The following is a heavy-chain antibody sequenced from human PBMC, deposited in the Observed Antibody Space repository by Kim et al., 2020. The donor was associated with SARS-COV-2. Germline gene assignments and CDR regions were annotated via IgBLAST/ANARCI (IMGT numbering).Heavy chain of an antibody. CDR2: MFSGGGT. CDR3: AGSSSWFSYYHGLDV. CDR1: GFSASGYY. D-gene: IGHD6-13*01. V-gene: IGHV3-66*02. J-gene: IGHJ6*02. Sequence: GGSLRLSCAASGFSASGYYMAWVRQTPSKGLEWVSVMFSGGGTLYEASVKGRFTISRDNSKNTLFLQMSSMITGDTAVYYFAGSSSWFSYYHGLDVWGQGTTVTV.